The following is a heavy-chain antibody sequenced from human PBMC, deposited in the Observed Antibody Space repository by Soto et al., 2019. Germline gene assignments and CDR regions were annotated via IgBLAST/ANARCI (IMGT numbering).Heavy chain of an antibody. D-gene: IGHD4-17*01. CDR1: DSSININYY. V-gene: IGHV4-38-2*01. CDR2: IHHSGTT. Sequence: TLSLTCGVSDSSININYYWLWIRQPPGKGLEWIGAIHHSGTTYYTPSLKSRVTISMDMSKNHFSLRLTSVTAADTAIYYCARGLYGGTFDYWGQGTPVTVSX. J-gene: IGHJ4*02. CDR3: ARGLYGGTFDY.